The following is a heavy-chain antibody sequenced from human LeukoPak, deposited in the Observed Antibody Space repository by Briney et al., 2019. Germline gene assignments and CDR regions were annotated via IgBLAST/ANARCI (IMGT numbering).Heavy chain of an antibody. V-gene: IGHV3-15*01. D-gene: IGHD3-3*02. CDR1: GVTFGDVW. Sequence: PGGSLRLSCVVSGVTFGDVWMSWVRQAPGKGLEWVGRIHTNIDGGVIDYAAPVQGRFTISRDDSKNTLYLQMNYLKTEDTAMYYCTVRSSIWGQGTLVTVSS. J-gene: IGHJ4*02. CDR2: IHTNIDGGVI. CDR3: TVRSSI.